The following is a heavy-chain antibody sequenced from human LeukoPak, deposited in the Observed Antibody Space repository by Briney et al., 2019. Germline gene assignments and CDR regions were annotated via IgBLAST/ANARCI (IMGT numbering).Heavy chain of an antibody. CDR1: GFTFSSHS. D-gene: IGHD6-13*01. V-gene: IGHV3-64D*06. Sequence: GGSLRLSCSGSGFTFSSHSMHWVRQAPGRGLEYVSGITSNGGSTYYADSMKGRFTISRDNSKNTLYLQMSSLRAEDTAVYYCVKRGHRSWPMYYFDYWGQGTLVTVSS. J-gene: IGHJ4*02. CDR2: ITSNGGST. CDR3: VKRGHRSWPMYYFDY.